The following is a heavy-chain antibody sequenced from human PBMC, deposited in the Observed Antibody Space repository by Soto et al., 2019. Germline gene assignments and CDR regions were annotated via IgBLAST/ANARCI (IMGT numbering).Heavy chain of an antibody. CDR1: GGSFSAYY. CDR3: ASVTFGGVVLAH. D-gene: IGHD3-16*01. Sequence: PSETLSLTCAVYGGSFSAYYWSWIRQPPGKGLEWIGEINHSGSTNYNPSLKSRVTISVDTSKEQISLNLTSVTDADTAVYYCASVTFGGVVLAHWGQGTLVTVSS. CDR2: INHSGST. V-gene: IGHV4-34*01. J-gene: IGHJ4*02.